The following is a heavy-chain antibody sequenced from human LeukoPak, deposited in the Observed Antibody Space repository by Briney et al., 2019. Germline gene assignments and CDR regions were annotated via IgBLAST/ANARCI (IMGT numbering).Heavy chain of an antibody. V-gene: IGHV4-34*01. Sequence: SETLSLTCAVYGGSFSGYYWSWIRQPPGKGLEWIGEINHSGSTNYNPSLKSRVTMSVGTSKNQFSLKLSSVTAADTAVYYCARGPHMDVWGKGTTVTVSS. CDR1: GGSFSGYY. CDR2: INHSGST. J-gene: IGHJ6*03. CDR3: ARGPHMDV.